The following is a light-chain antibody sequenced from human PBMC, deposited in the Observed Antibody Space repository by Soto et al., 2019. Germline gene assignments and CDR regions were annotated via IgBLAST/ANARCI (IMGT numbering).Light chain of an antibody. V-gene: IGLV3-25*02. CDR3: QSADSSGGFRGV. CDR1: ALPKQY. CDR2: KDS. J-gene: IGLJ1*01. Sequence: SYERTQPPSVSVSPGQTARITCSGDALPKQYAYWYQQKPGQAPVLVIYKDSGRPSGIPERFSGSSSGTTVTLTISGVQAEDEADYYCQSADSSGGFRGVFGAGTKVTVL.